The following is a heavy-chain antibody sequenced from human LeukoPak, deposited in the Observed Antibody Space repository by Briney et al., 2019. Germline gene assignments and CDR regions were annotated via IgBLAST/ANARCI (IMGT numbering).Heavy chain of an antibody. CDR1: GFTFSSYG. Sequence: GRSLRLSCAASGFTFSSYGMHWARQALGKGLEWVAVIWYDGSNKYYADSVKGRFTISRDNSKNTLYLQMNSLRAEDTAVYYCARDLDGYGDYWGQGTLVTVSS. J-gene: IGHJ4*02. CDR2: IWYDGSNK. V-gene: IGHV3-33*01. CDR3: ARDLDGYGDY. D-gene: IGHD5-12*01.